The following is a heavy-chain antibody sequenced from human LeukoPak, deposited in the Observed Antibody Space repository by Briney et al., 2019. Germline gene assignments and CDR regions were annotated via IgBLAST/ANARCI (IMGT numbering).Heavy chain of an antibody. V-gene: IGHV1-18*04. Sequence: ASVKVSCKASGYTFTNYGITWVRQAPGQGLEWMGWISGYNGQTKYAQAPQGRVSMTTDTSTSTAYMELTNLRSDDTAVYYCAEAVVAAGFDYWGQGALVTVSS. D-gene: IGHD6-25*01. CDR1: GYTFTNYG. CDR3: AEAVVAAGFDY. J-gene: IGHJ4*02. CDR2: ISGYNGQT.